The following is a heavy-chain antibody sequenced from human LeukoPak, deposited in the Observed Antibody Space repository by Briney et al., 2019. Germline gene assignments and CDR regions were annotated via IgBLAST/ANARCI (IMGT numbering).Heavy chain of an antibody. CDR2: INDRGST. D-gene: IGHD6-13*01. J-gene: IGHJ6*02. V-gene: IGHV4-59*02. Sequence: SEILSLTCTVSGDSVRSYYWSWIRQPPGQGLEWLGHINDRGSTNYNPSPQGRVTISIDTSKNQFSLKVNSVTAADTAVYYCVRDSRYGSGWFEDGLDFWGQGTTVTVSS. CDR3: VRDSRYGSGWFEDGLDF. CDR1: GDSVRSYY.